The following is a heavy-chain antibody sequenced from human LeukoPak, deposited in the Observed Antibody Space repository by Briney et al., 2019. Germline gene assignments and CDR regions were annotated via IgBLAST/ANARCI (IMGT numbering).Heavy chain of an antibody. V-gene: IGHV4-4*07. D-gene: IGHD3-10*01. CDR1: GGSISSYY. CDR2: IYTSGST. CDR3: ARDLYGSGSYSRFDP. Sequence: PSETLSLTCTVSGGSISSYYWSWIRQPAGKGLEWIGRIYTSGSTNYNPSLKSRVTMSVDTSKNQFSLKLSSVTAADTAVYYCARDLYGSGSYSRFDPWGQGTLVTVSS. J-gene: IGHJ5*02.